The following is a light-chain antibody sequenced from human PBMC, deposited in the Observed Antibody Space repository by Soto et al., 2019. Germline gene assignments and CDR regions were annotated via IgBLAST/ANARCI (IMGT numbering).Light chain of an antibody. V-gene: IGKV1-5*03. CDR1: QSISSL. CDR3: QHYNSYSEA. J-gene: IGKJ1*01. CDR2: KAS. Sequence: DIPLTQAPSTLSGSLGDRATITCRASQSISSLLAWYQQKPGKAPKLLIYKASTLKSGVPSRFSGSGSGTEFTLTISSLQPDDFATYYCQHYNSYSEAFGQGTKVDIK.